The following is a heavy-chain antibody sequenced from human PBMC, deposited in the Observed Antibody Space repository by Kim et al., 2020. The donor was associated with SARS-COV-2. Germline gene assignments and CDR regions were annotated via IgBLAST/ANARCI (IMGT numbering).Heavy chain of an antibody. J-gene: IGHJ6*02. D-gene: IGHD1-1*01. Sequence: YADSVKGRFTISRDNSKNTLYLQMNSLRAEDTAVYYCARGGLDNYGMDVWGQGTTVTVSS. CDR3: ARGGLDNYGMDV. V-gene: IGHV3-53*01.